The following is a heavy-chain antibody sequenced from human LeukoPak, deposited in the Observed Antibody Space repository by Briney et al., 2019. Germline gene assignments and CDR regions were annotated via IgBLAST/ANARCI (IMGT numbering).Heavy chain of an antibody. V-gene: IGHV3-23*01. CDR1: GFTSRNYP. Sequence: PGGSLRLSCEASGFTSRNYPMSWVRQARGKGPQRVAGINGSGATAYYATSLKGRVTISRDHGRNMLFLEIYNLRAEDTAIYYCVKDSLQVPISAAGVLDLWGQGTLVTVSS. CDR3: VKDSLQVPISAAGVLDL. D-gene: IGHD6-13*01. CDR2: INGSGATA. J-gene: IGHJ5*02.